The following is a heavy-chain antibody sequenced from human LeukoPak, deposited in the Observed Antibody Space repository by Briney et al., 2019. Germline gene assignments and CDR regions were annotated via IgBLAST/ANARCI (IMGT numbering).Heavy chain of an antibody. Sequence: PGGSLRLSCAASGFTFSSYGMHWVRQAPGKGLEWVAFIRYDGSNKSYADSVKGRFTISRANSKNTLYLQLNSLTAEDTALYYXXXXXXYYGSGSYYSSYYYYYMDVWGKGTTVTVSS. J-gene: IGHJ6*03. CDR3: XXXXXYYGSGSYYSSYYYYYMDV. V-gene: IGHV3-30*02. D-gene: IGHD3-10*01. CDR1: GFTFSSYG. CDR2: IRYDGSNK.